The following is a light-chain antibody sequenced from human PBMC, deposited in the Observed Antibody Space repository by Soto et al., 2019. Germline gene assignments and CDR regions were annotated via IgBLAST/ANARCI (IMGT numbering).Light chain of an antibody. CDR2: DAS. V-gene: IGKV3-11*01. J-gene: IGKJ4*01. CDR3: QQRLNWPPLT. Sequence: EIVLTQSPATLSLSPGERATLSCRASQSVSSYLAWYQQKPGQAPRLLIYDASNRATGIPARFSGSGSGTDFTLTISSLEPEDSAIYYGQQRLNWPPLTIGGGTKVEIK. CDR1: QSVSSY.